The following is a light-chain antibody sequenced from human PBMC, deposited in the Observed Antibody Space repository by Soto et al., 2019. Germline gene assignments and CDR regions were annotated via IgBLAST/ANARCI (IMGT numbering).Light chain of an antibody. CDR2: DVT. CDR3: TSFTSGSTPYV. V-gene: IGLV2-14*03. CDR1: SSGVGGYNY. Sequence: QSVLTQPASVSGSPGQSITISCAGTSSGVGGYNYVSWYQQLPGKAPQLVIYDVTHRPSGVSDRFSGSRSGNTASLTISGLQAEDEADYYCTSFTSGSTPYVLGTGTKVTVL. J-gene: IGLJ1*01.